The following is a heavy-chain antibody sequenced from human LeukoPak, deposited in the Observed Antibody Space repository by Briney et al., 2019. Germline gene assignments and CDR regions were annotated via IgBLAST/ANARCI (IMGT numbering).Heavy chain of an antibody. Sequence: ASGKVSCKVSGYTLTELSMHWVRQAPGKGLEWMGGFDPEDAETIYAQKIQGRVTMTEDTSTDTAYMELSSLRSEATAVYYCALLTNIPPVYYYYYGMDVWGQGTTVTVSS. CDR2: FDPEDAET. J-gene: IGHJ6*02. D-gene: IGHD1/OR15-1a*01. CDR1: GYTLTELS. CDR3: ALLTNIPPVYYYYYGMDV. V-gene: IGHV1-24*01.